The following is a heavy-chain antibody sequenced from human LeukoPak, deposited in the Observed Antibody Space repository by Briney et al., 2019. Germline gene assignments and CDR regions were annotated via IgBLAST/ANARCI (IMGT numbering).Heavy chain of an antibody. Sequence: GGSLRLSCAASGFTFSSYAMSWVRQAPGKGLEWVSAISGSGGSTYYADSVKGRFTISRDNSKNTLYLQTNSLRAEDTAVYYCAKDRELLWFGELLPFDYWGQGTLVTVSS. CDR1: GFTFSSYA. CDR2: ISGSGGST. D-gene: IGHD3-10*01. J-gene: IGHJ4*02. CDR3: AKDRELLWFGELLPFDY. V-gene: IGHV3-23*01.